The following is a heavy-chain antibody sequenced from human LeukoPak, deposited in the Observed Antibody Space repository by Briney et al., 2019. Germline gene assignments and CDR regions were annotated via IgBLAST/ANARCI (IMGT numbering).Heavy chain of an antibody. D-gene: IGHD6-13*01. CDR1: GGTFSSYA. V-gene: IGHV1-69*04. J-gene: IGHJ4*02. CDR3: ARPIAAAGPLKY. Sequence: SVKVSCKASGGTFSSYAISWVRQAPGQGLEWMGRIIPILGIANYAQKFQGRVTITADKSTSTAYMELSSLRSEDTAVYYCARPIAAAGPLKYWGQGTLVTVSS. CDR2: IIPILGIA.